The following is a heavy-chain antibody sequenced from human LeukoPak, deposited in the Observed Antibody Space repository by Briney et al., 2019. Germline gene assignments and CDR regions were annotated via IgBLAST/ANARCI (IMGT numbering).Heavy chain of an antibody. CDR1: GYTFTNYY. D-gene: IGHD3-22*01. V-gene: IGHV1-46*01. Sequence: ASVNASCKVSGYTFTNYYAHWVRQAPGQGLEWMGIIKPSGGGTSYALKFQGRVTMTRDTSTSTAYMELSSLISEDTAVYYCARDHFDSTGYYYLLMYFEFCGQGPLVTVSS. J-gene: IGHJ1*01. CDR3: ARDHFDSTGYYYLLMYFEF. CDR2: IKPSGGGT.